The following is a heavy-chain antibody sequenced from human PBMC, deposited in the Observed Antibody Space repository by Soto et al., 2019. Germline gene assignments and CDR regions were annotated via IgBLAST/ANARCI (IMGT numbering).Heavy chain of an antibody. CDR3: ASVGLPRYFAY. D-gene: IGHD3-10*01. CDR2: IIPIFGTA. J-gene: IGHJ4*02. CDR1: GGTFSSYD. V-gene: IGHV1-69*01. Sequence: QVQLVQSGAEVKKPGSSVKVSCKASGGTFSSYDISWVRQAPGQGLEWMGGIIPIFGTANYAQKFQGRVTIPADESTSTAYTELSSLRSEDTAVYYCASVGLPRYFAYWGQGTLVTVAS.